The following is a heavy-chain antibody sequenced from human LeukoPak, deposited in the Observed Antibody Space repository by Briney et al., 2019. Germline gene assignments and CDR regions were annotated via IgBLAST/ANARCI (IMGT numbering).Heavy chain of an antibody. V-gene: IGHV3-23*01. D-gene: IGHD6-19*01. Sequence: PGGSLRLSCAASGVTFTNSAMGWVRQAPGKGLEWASSISASGGSTYYADSVKGRFTISRDNSKNTLYLQMNSLRVEDTAIYYCAKARSGWYLFDYWGQETLVTVSS. CDR1: GVTFTNSA. J-gene: IGHJ4*02. CDR2: ISASGGST. CDR3: AKARSGWYLFDY.